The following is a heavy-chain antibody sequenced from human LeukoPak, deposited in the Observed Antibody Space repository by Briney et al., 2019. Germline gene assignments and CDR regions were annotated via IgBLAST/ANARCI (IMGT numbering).Heavy chain of an antibody. CDR2: IFYSGST. CDR3: ARAGPYDAFDI. Sequence: SETLSLTRTVSGGSISSYYWSWIRQPPGKGLEWIGYIFYSGSTNYNPSLKSRVTISVDTSKNQFSLKVSSVTAADTAVYYCARAGPYDAFDIWGQGTMVTVSS. CDR1: GGSISSYY. J-gene: IGHJ3*02. D-gene: IGHD1-14*01. V-gene: IGHV4-59*01.